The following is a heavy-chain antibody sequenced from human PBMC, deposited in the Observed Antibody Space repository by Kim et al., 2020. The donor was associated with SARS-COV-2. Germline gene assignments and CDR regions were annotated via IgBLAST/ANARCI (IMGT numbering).Heavy chain of an antibody. D-gene: IGHD3-10*01. CDR2: ISGGGGTT. CDR1: GFTFNNYA. V-gene: IGHV3-23*01. CDR3: AKFSDYYASGSYSDC. Sequence: GGSLRLSCAASGFTFNNYAMGWVRQAPGKGLEWVSDISGGGGTTYYADSVKFRFTISRDNSKDTLYLQMNSLRAEDTAVYYCAKFSDYYASGSYSDCWGQGTLVTVSS. J-gene: IGHJ4*01.